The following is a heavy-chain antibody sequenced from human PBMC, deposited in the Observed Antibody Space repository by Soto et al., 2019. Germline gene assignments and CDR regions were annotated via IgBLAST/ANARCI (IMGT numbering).Heavy chain of an antibody. CDR1: GFTFSSYW. J-gene: IGHJ6*02. D-gene: IGHD4-17*01. V-gene: IGHV3-74*01. Sequence: GGSLRLSCAASGFTFSSYWMHWVRQAPGKGLVWVSRINSDGSSTSYADSVKGRFTISRDNAKNTLYLQMNSLRAEDTAVYYCARVIKDYDRDYYYGMDVWGQGTTVTVSS. CDR3: ARVIKDYDRDYYYGMDV. CDR2: INSDGSST.